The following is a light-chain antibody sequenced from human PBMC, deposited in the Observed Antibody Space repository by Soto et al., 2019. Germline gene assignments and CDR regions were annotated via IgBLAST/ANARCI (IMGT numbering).Light chain of an antibody. CDR3: QQYNNWIT. V-gene: IGKV3-15*01. J-gene: IGKJ5*01. Sequence: IVVTQSPGTLSLSPGERATLSCRASQNINSNLAWYQQKPGQAPRLLIYGASTRATGLPARFSGSGSGTEFTLTISSLQSEDFALYFCQQYNNWITFAQGTRLEI. CDR2: GAS. CDR1: QNINSN.